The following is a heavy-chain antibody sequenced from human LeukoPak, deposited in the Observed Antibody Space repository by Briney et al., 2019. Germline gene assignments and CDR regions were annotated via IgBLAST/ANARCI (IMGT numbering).Heavy chain of an antibody. D-gene: IGHD5-12*01. CDR3: ARAGHSGCDGARFFDY. CDR1: GGTFSSYA. J-gene: IGHJ4*02. V-gene: IGHV1-69*13. CDR2: IIPIFGTA. Sequence: GASVKVSCKASGGTFSSYAISWVRQAPGQGLEWMGGIIPIFGTANYAQKFQGRVTITADESTSTAYMELSSLRSEDTAVYYCARAGHSGCDGARFFDYWGQGTLVTVSS.